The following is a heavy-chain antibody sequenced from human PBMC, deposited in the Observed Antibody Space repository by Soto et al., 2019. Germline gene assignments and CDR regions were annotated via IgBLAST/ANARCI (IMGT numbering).Heavy chain of an antibody. CDR2: IYYSGST. V-gene: IGHV4-31*03. CDR3: ARFSPTHSSCQGGDAFDI. D-gene: IGHD3-22*01. Sequence: QVQLQESGPGLVKPSQTLSLTCTVSGGSISSGGYYWSWIRQHPGKGLEWIGYIYYSGSTYYNPSLKSRVTISVDTSKNQFSLKLSSVTAADTAVYYCARFSPTHSSCQGGDAFDIWGQGTMVTVSS. J-gene: IGHJ3*02. CDR1: GGSISSGGYY.